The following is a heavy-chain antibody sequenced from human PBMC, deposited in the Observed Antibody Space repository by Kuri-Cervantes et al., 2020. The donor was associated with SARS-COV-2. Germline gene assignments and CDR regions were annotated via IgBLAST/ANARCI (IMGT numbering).Heavy chain of an antibody. CDR3: ARGAIAAAAFDY. Sequence: ESLKISCTVSGGSISSYYWSWIRQPPGKGLEWIGYIYYSGSTYYNPSLKSRVTISVDTSKNQFSLKLSSVTAADTAVYHCARGAIAAAAFDYWGQGTLVTVSS. J-gene: IGHJ4*02. D-gene: IGHD6-13*01. CDR2: IYYSGST. V-gene: IGHV4-59*08. CDR1: GGSISSYY.